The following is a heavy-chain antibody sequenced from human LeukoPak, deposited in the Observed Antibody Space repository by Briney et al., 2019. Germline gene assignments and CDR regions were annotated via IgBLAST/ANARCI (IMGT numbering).Heavy chain of an antibody. Sequence: ASVKVSCKASGYTFTDYYMHWVRQAPGRGLEWMGWINPNSGGTNYAQKFQGRVTMTRDTSISTAYMELSRLRSDDTAVYYCARAPIGYGYWPLQYWGQGTLVTVSS. V-gene: IGHV1-2*02. CDR3: ARAPIGYGYWPLQY. D-gene: IGHD5-18*01. CDR2: INPNSGGT. J-gene: IGHJ4*02. CDR1: GYTFTDYY.